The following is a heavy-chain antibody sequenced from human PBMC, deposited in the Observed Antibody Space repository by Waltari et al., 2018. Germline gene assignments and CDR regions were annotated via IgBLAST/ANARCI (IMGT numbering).Heavy chain of an antibody. CDR1: GGTFSSYA. J-gene: IGHJ5*02. CDR2: IIPIFGTA. CDR3: ARGGVYIGNWFDP. D-gene: IGHD6-13*01. V-gene: IGHV1-69*01. Sequence: GKKPGSSVKVSCKASGGTFSSYAISWVRQAPGQGLEWMGGIIPIFGTANYAQKFQGRVTITVDESTSTAYMELSSLRSEDTAVYYCARGGVYIGNWFDPWGQGTLVTVSS.